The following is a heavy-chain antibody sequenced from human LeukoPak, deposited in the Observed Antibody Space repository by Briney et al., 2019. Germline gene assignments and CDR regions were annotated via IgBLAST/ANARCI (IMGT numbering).Heavy chain of an antibody. D-gene: IGHD1-26*01. V-gene: IGHV3-30-3*01. J-gene: IGHJ4*02. CDR2: ISYDGSNK. CDR1: GFTFSSYA. Sequence: GGSLRLSCAASGFTFSSYAMHWVRQAPGKGLEWVAVISYDGSNKYYADSVKGRFTISRDNSKNTLYLQMNSLRAEDTAVYYCARVRVGSLVPYFDYWGQGTLVTVSS. CDR3: ARVRVGSLVPYFDY.